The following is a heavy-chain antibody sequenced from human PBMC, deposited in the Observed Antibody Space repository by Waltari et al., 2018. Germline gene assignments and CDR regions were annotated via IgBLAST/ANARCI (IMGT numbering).Heavy chain of an antibody. CDR1: GFTVSSNY. CDR3: AKDERSSTSQAYSFDV. D-gene: IGHD5-18*01. Sequence: EVQLVESGGGLIQPGGSLRLSCAASGFTVSSNYMSWVRQAPGKGLEWGSVIYSGGNTYYADSVDGRFTSSRDNPKNTLYLEMTSLRTEDTADYFCAKDERSSTSQAYSFDVWGQGTMVTVSS. CDR2: IYSGGNT. J-gene: IGHJ3*01. V-gene: IGHV3-53*01.